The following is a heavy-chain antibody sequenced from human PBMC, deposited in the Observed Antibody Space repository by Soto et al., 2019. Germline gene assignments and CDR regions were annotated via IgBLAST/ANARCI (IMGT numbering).Heavy chain of an antibody. J-gene: IGHJ4*02. CDR2: ISHRGIT. D-gene: IGHD2-15*01. Sequence: SETLSLTCAVYGGSFSGYYWSWIRQPPGKGLEWIGEISHRGITIYSPSLKSRVTISVDTSKNQFSLKLSSVTAADTAMYYCARGVGYCSGGKCNSPGCYFDYWGQGIQVTVSS. CDR1: GGSFSGYY. V-gene: IGHV4-34*01. CDR3: ARGVGYCSGGKCNSPGCYFDY.